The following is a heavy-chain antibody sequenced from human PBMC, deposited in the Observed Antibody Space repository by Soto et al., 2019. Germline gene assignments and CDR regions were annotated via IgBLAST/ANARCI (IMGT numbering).Heavy chain of an antibody. J-gene: IGHJ4*02. CDR2: ISGSGGST. D-gene: IGHD3-22*01. CDR1: GFTFSSYA. Sequence: PGGSLRLSCAASGFTFSSYAMSWVRQAPGKGLEWVSAISGSGGSTYYADSVKGRFTISRDNSKNTLYLQMNSLRAEDTAVYYCAKVGLRYYYDSRYFDYWGQGTLVTVS. CDR3: AKVGLRYYYDSRYFDY. V-gene: IGHV3-23*01.